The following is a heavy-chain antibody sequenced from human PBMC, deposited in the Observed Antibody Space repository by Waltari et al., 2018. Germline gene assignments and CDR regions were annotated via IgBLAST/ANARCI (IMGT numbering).Heavy chain of an antibody. V-gene: IGHV1-2*06. CDR3: LCGGDQSDDYDSSGYHDY. D-gene: IGHD3-22*01. CDR2: INPNSGCT. J-gene: IGHJ4*02. Sequence: QVQLVQSGAEVKKPGASVKVSCKASGYTFTGYYMHWVRQAPGQGLEWMGRINPNSGCTNYAQKFQGRVTMTRDTSLSTAYMELSRLRSDDTAVYYCLCGGDQSDDYDSSGYHDYWGQGTLVTVSS. CDR1: GYTFTGYY.